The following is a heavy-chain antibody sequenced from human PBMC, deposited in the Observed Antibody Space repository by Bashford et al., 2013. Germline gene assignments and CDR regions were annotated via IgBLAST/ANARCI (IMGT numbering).Heavy chain of an antibody. CDR2: INGDGTTT. V-gene: IGHV3-74*01. CDR3: ARVTYSSGWLIYYYYGMDV. D-gene: IGHD6-19*01. Sequence: GSLRLSCAASGFTFSRFWMQWIRQAPGKGLMWVARINGDGTTTDYAGSVKGRFTISRDNAKNTVFLQVNSLRAEDTAVYYCARVTYSSGWLIYYYYGMDVWGQGTTVTVSS. CDR1: GFTFSRFW. J-gene: IGHJ6*02.